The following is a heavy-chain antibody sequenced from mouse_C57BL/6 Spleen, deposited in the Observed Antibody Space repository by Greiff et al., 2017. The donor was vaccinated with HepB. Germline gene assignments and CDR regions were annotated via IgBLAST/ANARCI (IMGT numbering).Heavy chain of an antibody. CDR3: ARLGMYGYDGYFDV. CDR2: INPSNGGT. CDR1: GYTFTSYW. J-gene: IGHJ1*03. D-gene: IGHD2-2*01. Sequence: QVQLKQPGTELVKPGASVKLSCKASGYTFTSYWMHWVKQRPGQGLEWIGNINPSNGGTNYNEKFKSKATLTVDKSSSTAYMQLSSLTSEDSAVYYCARLGMYGYDGYFDVWGTGTTVTVSS. V-gene: IGHV1-53*01.